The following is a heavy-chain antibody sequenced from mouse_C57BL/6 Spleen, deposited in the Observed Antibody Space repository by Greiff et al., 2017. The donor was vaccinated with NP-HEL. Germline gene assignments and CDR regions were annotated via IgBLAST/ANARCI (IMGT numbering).Heavy chain of an antibody. CDR3: ARHTETGNGAMDY. CDR2: IYPGDGDT. Sequence: QVQLQQSGPELVKPGASVKISCKASGYAFSSSWMNWVKQRPGKGLEWIGRIYPGDGDTNYNGKFKGKATLTADKSSSTAYMQLSSLTSEDSAVYVCARHTETGNGAMDYWGQGTSVTVSS. CDR1: GYAFSSSW. J-gene: IGHJ4*01. V-gene: IGHV1-82*01.